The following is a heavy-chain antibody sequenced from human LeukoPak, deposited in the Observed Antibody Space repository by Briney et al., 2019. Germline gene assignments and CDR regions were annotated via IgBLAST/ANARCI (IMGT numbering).Heavy chain of an antibody. V-gene: IGHV4-34*01. D-gene: IGHD3-10*01. J-gene: IGHJ6*03. Sequence: PSETLSLTCAVYGGSFSGYYWSWIRQPPGKGLEWIGEINHSGSTNYNPSLKSRVTISVDTSKNQFSLKLSSATAADTAVYYCARTTMVRGTYYMDVWGKGTTVTISS. CDR2: INHSGST. CDR1: GGSFSGYY. CDR3: ARTTMVRGTYYMDV.